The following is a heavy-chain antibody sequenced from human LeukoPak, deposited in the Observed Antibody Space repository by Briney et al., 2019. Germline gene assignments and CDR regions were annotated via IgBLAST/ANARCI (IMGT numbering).Heavy chain of an antibody. J-gene: IGHJ4*02. Sequence: GGSLRLSCAASGFTFSSYAMTWVRQAPGKGLVWVAHINQDGSEEHYMDSVKARFTISRDNAKNSLSLQMNSLRAEDTAVYYCVRDGGVSGYDLLDYWGQGTLVTVSS. D-gene: IGHD5-12*01. CDR2: INQDGSEE. V-gene: IGHV3-7*01. CDR3: VRDGGVSGYDLLDY. CDR1: GFTFSSYA.